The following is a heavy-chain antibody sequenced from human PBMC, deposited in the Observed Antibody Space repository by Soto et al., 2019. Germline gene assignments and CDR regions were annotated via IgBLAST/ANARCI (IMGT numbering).Heavy chain of an antibody. CDR3: AKDLTRQLAYWLDP. Sequence: GASLKISCKASGYTFTSSYIHWLRQAPGQGLEWMGWINAHSGGTEYAQKFQGRVTLTRDTSIATAYLTRTSLTSDDTALYYCAKDLTRQLAYWLDPWGQGTQVTVSS. V-gene: IGHV1-2*02. J-gene: IGHJ5*02. D-gene: IGHD6-6*01. CDR1: GYTFTSSY. CDR2: INAHSGGT.